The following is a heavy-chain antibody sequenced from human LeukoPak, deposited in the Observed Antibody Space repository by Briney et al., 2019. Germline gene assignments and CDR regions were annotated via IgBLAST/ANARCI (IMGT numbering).Heavy chain of an antibody. J-gene: IGHJ4*01. CDR3: ARYHYDFWSGSIDC. CDR2: ISGSGGST. D-gene: IGHD3-3*01. Sequence: GGSLRLSCAASRFTFSGYAMSWVRQAPGKGLEWVSAISGSGGSTYYADSVKGRFTISRDNSKNTLYLQMNSLRAEDTAIYYCARYHYDFWSGSIDCWGQEPWSPSPQ. V-gene: IGHV3-23*01. CDR1: RFTFSGYA.